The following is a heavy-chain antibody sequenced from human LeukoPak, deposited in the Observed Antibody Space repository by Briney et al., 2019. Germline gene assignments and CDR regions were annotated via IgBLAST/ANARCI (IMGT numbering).Heavy chain of an antibody. CDR2: IKQDGSEK. CDR3: ARVRAYYGDYHPDY. Sequence: GGSLRLSCVGSGFTFSSYWMSWVRQAPGKGLEWVANIKQDGSEKYYVDSVKGRFTISRDNAKNSLYLQMNSLRAEDTAVYYCARVRAYYGDYHPDYWGQGTLVTVSS. D-gene: IGHD4-17*01. CDR1: GFTFSSYW. V-gene: IGHV3-7*03. J-gene: IGHJ4*02.